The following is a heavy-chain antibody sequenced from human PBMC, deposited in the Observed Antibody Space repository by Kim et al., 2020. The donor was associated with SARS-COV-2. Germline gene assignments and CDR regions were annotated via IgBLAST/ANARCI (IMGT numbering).Heavy chain of an antibody. D-gene: IGHD2-8*02. CDR1: GGSFSDYT. J-gene: IGHJ6*02. Sequence: SETLSLTCAVYGGSFSDYTWSWIRQPPGKGLEWIGEINHSESTNLSPSLKSRITLSVDTSKSQFSLRLKSMTATDAAVYYCGRGRAGVVPSPVLGLGPYYHYYAMDVWGRGTPVAVSS. V-gene: IGHV4-34*01. CDR2: INHSEST. CDR3: GRGRAGVVPSPVLGLGPYYHYYAMDV.